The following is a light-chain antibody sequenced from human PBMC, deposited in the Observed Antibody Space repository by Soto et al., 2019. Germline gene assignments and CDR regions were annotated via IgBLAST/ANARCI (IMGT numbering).Light chain of an antibody. J-gene: IGLJ1*01. CDR1: SSNIGAGYD. CDR2: VSR. CDR3: SSYTSISTYV. V-gene: IGLV1-40*01. Sequence: QSVLTQPPSVSGAPGQRVTISCSGSSSNIGAGYDVHWYQQLPGTAPRLLIYVSRNRPSGVSDRFSASKSGNTASLTISGLLAEDEADYYCSSYTSISTYVFGTGTKLTVL.